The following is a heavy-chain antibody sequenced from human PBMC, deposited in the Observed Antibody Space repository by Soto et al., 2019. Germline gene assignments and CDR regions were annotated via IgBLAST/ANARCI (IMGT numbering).Heavy chain of an antibody. CDR2: IIPIFGTA. D-gene: IGHD5-12*01. Sequence: GASVKVSCKASGGTFSSYAISWVRQAPGQGLEWMGGIIPIFGTANYAQKFQGRVTITADESTSTAYMELSSLRSEDTAVYYCATPQAEMATIRAFDYWGQGTLVTVSS. CDR3: ATPQAEMATIRAFDY. V-gene: IGHV1-69*13. J-gene: IGHJ4*02. CDR1: GGTFSSYA.